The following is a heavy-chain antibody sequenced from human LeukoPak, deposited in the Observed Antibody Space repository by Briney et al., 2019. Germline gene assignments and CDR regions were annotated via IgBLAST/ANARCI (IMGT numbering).Heavy chain of an antibody. Sequence: GGSLSLSCAASGFTLSGSAMNWVRQAPGKGLEWVSYISRSSTTIYYADSLKGRFTISRDNAKNSLYLQMNSLRAEDTAVYYCAKAGYSSSLLDYWGQGALVTVSS. CDR2: ISRSSTTI. D-gene: IGHD6-13*01. V-gene: IGHV3-48*01. CDR1: GFTLSGSA. CDR3: AKAGYSSSLLDY. J-gene: IGHJ4*02.